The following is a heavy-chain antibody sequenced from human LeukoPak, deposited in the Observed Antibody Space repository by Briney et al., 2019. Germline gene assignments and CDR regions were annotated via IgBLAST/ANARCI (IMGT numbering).Heavy chain of an antibody. J-gene: IGHJ6*03. Sequence: SETLSLTCTVSGGSISSYYWSWIRQPAGKGLEWIGRIYTSGSTNYNPSLKSRVTISVDTSKNQFSLKLSSVTAADTAVYYCARGNYVWGSYRHPYYYYYMDVWGKGTTVTVSS. D-gene: IGHD3-16*02. CDR1: GGSISSYY. CDR2: IYTSGST. V-gene: IGHV4-4*07. CDR3: ARGNYVWGSYRHPYYYYYMDV.